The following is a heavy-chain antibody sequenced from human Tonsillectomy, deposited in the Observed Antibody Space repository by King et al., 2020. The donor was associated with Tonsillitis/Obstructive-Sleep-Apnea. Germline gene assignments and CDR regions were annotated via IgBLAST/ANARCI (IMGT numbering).Heavy chain of an antibody. D-gene: IGHD3-22*01. V-gene: IGHV3-30*19. CDR3: AREGIYDSSGYADAFDI. Sequence: VQLVESGGGVVQPGRSLRLSCAASGFIFSSYGMHWVRQVPGKGLEWVAVISYDESNKYYADSVKGRFTISRDNSKNTLDLQMNSLRAEDTAVYYCAREGIYDSSGYADAFDIWGQGTLVTVSS. CDR1: GFIFSSYG. J-gene: IGHJ3*02. CDR2: ISYDESNK.